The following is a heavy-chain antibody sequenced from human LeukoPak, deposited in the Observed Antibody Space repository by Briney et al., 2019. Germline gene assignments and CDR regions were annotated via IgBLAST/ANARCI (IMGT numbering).Heavy chain of an antibody. CDR1: GFTFSSYA. Sequence: PGGSLRLSCAASGFTFSSYAMGWVRQAPGKGLEWVSGLSGSGGNTYYADSVKGRFTISRDTSKNTLSLQMNSLRAEDTAVYYCAKVSGYYFDSGGYYYFDYWGQGTLVTVSS. D-gene: IGHD3-22*01. J-gene: IGHJ4*02. V-gene: IGHV3-23*01. CDR2: LSGSGGNT. CDR3: AKVSGYYFDSGGYYYFDY.